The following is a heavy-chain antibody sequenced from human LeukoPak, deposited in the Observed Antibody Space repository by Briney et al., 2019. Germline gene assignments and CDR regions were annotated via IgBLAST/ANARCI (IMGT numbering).Heavy chain of an antibody. D-gene: IGHD3-16*02. J-gene: IGHJ3*02. CDR1: GGSISSSSYY. CDR3: ARASGDRSNEYDYVWGSYRSGDAFDI. V-gene: IGHV4-39*07. Sequence: SETLSLTCTVSGGSISSSSYYWGWIRQPPGKGLEWIGSIYYSGSTYYNPSLKSRVTISVDTSKNQFSLKLSSVTAADTAVYYCARASGDRSNEYDYVWGSYRSGDAFDIWGQGTMVTVSS. CDR2: IYYSGST.